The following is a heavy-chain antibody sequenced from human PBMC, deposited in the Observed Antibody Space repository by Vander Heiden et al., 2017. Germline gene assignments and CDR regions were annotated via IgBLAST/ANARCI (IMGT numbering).Heavy chain of an antibody. Sequence: EVQLLQSGGGLVQPGGSLRLSCVDSGHTFSNSGMSWVRQAPGKGLEWVSTISGSGVDKYYADSVKGRFTISRDNAENTLYLQLNSLRVDDTAVYYCATDWRDQRDDVVWYNWFDPWGQGSLVTVSS. CDR2: ISGSGVDK. CDR3: ATDWRDQRDDVVWYNWFDP. D-gene: IGHD2-15*01. V-gene: IGHV3-23*01. J-gene: IGHJ5*02. CDR1: GHTFSNSG.